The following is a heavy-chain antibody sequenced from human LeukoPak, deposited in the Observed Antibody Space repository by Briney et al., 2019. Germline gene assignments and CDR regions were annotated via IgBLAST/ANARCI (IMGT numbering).Heavy chain of an antibody. CDR3: ARSRKQLVPGNFDY. V-gene: IGHV4-59*01. CDR2: IYYSGST. D-gene: IGHD6-6*01. J-gene: IGHJ4*02. Sequence: GYIYYSGSTNYNPSLKSRVTISVDTSKNQFSLKLSSVTAADTAVYYCARSRKQLVPGNFDYWGQGTLVTVSS.